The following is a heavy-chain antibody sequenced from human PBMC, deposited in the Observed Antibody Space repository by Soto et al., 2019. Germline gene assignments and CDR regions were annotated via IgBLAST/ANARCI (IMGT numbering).Heavy chain of an antibody. CDR1: GFTFSSYS. CDR2: IRTSSSYM. Sequence: GGSLRLSCAASGFTFSSYSMNWVRQAPGKGLEWVSSIRTSSSYMYYADSVKGRFTISRDNAKNSLYLQMNSLRAEDTAVYYCARERIGDTAIDYWGQGTLVTVSS. J-gene: IGHJ4*02. D-gene: IGHD5-18*01. V-gene: IGHV3-21*01. CDR3: ARERIGDTAIDY.